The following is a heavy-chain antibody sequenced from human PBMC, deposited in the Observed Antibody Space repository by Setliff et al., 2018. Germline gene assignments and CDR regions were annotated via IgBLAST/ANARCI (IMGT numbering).Heavy chain of an antibody. D-gene: IGHD3-3*01. CDR1: GFSFSYFY. J-gene: IGHJ4*02. Sequence: GGSLRLSCAASGFSFSYFYMSWVRQAPGKGLEWLSKISGDGITIFYADSVRGRFTISRDNAKNSVFLQMNSLRADDTAVYYCAGQGPIFGSGLIPGFDQWGQGTMVTVSS. CDR2: ISGDGITI. V-gene: IGHV3-11*04. CDR3: AGQGPIFGSGLIPGFDQ.